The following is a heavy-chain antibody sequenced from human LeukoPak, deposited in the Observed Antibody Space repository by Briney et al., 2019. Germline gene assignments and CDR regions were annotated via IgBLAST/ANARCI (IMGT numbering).Heavy chain of an antibody. V-gene: IGHV3-23*01. CDR1: GFTFSSYW. D-gene: IGHD3-22*01. Sequence: GGSLRLSCAASGFTFSSYWMAWVRQAPGKGLEWVSGITGSGGSTYYADSVKGRFTISRDNSKNTVYLQMNSLRAEDTAVYYCARDLSLIALTDWGQGTLVTVSS. CDR2: ITGSGGST. J-gene: IGHJ4*02. CDR3: ARDLSLIALTD.